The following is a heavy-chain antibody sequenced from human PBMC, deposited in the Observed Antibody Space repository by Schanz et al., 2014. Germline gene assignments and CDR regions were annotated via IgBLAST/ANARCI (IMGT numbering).Heavy chain of an antibody. Sequence: QGQLVQSGPEVKEPGASVNVSCKASGYTFTSDSMHWVRQAPGQGLEWLGWMNPNSGNPGFAQKFRGRVTMTRNTSMSTAYIELHILTSEDTAVYYCARGRTFDYWGQGTLVTVSS. CDR1: GYTFTSDS. CDR3: ARGRTFDY. V-gene: IGHV1-8*02. CDR2: MNPNSGNP. J-gene: IGHJ4*02.